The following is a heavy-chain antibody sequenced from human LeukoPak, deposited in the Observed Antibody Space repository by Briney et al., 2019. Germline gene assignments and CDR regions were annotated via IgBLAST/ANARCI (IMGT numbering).Heavy chain of an antibody. D-gene: IGHD1-26*01. Sequence: GGSLRLSCAASGFTFRVYSMSWVRQAPGKGLEWVSSISDNGVTTSYADSVKGRFAVSRDNSKNTLDLQMNSLRAEDTAVYYCARRLEYSGSKGVFDYWGQGTLVTVSS. CDR3: ARRLEYSGSKGVFDY. V-gene: IGHV3-23*01. CDR2: ISDNGVTT. CDR1: GFTFRVYS. J-gene: IGHJ4*02.